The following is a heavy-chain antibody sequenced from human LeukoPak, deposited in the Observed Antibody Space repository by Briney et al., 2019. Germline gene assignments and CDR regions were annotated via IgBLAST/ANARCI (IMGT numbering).Heavy chain of an antibody. D-gene: IGHD5-12*01. J-gene: IGHJ4*02. V-gene: IGHV3-74*01. CDR2: INSDGSIT. Sequence: GGSLRLSCAASGFTFSSYWMHWVRHAPGRGLVWVSRINSDGSITNYADSVKGRFTISRDNAKNTLYLQMNSLRAEDTAVYYCARVRATFSPHFDNWGQGTLVTVSS. CDR1: GFTFSSYW. CDR3: ARVRATFSPHFDN.